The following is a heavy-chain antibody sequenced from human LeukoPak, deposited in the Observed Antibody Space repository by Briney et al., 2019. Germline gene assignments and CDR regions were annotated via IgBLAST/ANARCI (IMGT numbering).Heavy chain of an antibody. CDR3: ARGTSGYPVDY. CDR1: GGSISSGGYS. J-gene: IGHJ4*02. D-gene: IGHD3-3*01. V-gene: IGHV4-30-2*03. Sequence: PSETLSLTCAVSGGSISSGGYSWSWIRQPPGKGLEWIGSIYYSGSTYYNPSLKSRVTISVDTSKNQFSLKLSSVTAADTAVYYCARGTSGYPVDYWGQGTLVTVSS. CDR2: IYYSGST.